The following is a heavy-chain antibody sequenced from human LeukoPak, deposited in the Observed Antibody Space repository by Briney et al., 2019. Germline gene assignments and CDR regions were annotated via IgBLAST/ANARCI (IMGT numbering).Heavy chain of an antibody. V-gene: IGHV4-39*07. Sequence: SETLSLTCSVSGGSIRSLGYSWGWIRQPPGKGLEWIASMYYTGTTYYNPSLKSRVTMSVDTSKNQFSLNLTSVTAADTAVYYCSGRDNWNFPSGDYWGQGTLVTVSS. CDR2: MYYTGTT. J-gene: IGHJ4*02. CDR3: SGRDNWNFPSGDY. CDR1: GGSIRSLGYS. D-gene: IGHD1-20*01.